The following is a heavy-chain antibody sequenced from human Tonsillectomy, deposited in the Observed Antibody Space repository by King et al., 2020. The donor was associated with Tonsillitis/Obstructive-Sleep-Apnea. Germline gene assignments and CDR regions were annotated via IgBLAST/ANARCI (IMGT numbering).Heavy chain of an antibody. Sequence: VQLVESGGGLVQPGGSLRLSCAASGFTFSSYSMHLVRHAPGRGLAWVSYISSSISTIYYPDSVKGRFTISRDNAKNPLYLQMNSLRDEDTAVYYCARDSTVTTKDYWGQGTRVTVSS. V-gene: IGHV3-48*02. CDR2: ISSSISTI. D-gene: IGHD4-17*01. J-gene: IGHJ4*02. CDR1: GFTFSSYS. CDR3: ARDSTVTTKDY.